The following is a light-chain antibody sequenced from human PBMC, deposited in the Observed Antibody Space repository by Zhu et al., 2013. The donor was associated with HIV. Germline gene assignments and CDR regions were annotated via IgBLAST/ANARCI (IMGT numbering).Light chain of an antibody. V-gene: IGKV1D-13*01. CDR3: QHLNNNPA. CDR2: DAS. CDR1: QDINSA. J-gene: IGKJ3*01. Sequence: AIRLTQSPSTLATSVGDRVTITCRASQDINSALAWYQQKPGKPPNLLIYDASSLEGGVPLRFGGSGSGTDFTLTISSLRPEDFATYYCQHLNNNPAFGPGTKVDV.